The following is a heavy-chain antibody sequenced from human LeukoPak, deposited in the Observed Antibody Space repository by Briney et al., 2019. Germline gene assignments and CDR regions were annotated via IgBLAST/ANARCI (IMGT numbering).Heavy chain of an antibody. Sequence: PGGSLRLSCAASGFTFSSYAMSWVRQAPGKGVEWVSPICGSGGSTYYADSVTGRFTISRDNSKNTLYLQMNSLRAEDTAVYYCAKDPTYCGGDCHNWFDPWGQGTLVTVSS. J-gene: IGHJ5*02. D-gene: IGHD2-21*02. CDR2: ICGSGGST. V-gene: IGHV3-23*01. CDR3: AKDPTYCGGDCHNWFDP. CDR1: GFTFSSYA.